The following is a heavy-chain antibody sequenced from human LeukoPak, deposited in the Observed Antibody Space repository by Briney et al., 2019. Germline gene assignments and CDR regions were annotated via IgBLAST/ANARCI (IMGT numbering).Heavy chain of an antibody. V-gene: IGHV1-69*13. J-gene: IGHJ4*02. CDR1: GYTFTTYA. CDR3: ARSYYDILTGGGFDY. Sequence: SVKVSCKSSGYTFTTYAISWVRQAPGQGLEWMGGIIPIFGTANYAQKFQGRVTITADESTSTAYMELSSLRSEDTAVYYCARSYYDILTGGGFDYWGQGILVTVSS. D-gene: IGHD3-9*01. CDR2: IIPIFGTA.